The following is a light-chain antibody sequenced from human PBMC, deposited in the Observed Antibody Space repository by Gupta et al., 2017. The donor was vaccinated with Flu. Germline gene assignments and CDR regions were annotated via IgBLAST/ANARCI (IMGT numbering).Light chain of an antibody. CDR2: EDN. CDR1: SGSIASNY. V-gene: IGLV6-57*01. J-gene: IGLJ2*01. Sequence: NFMLTQPHSVSESPGKTVTISCTRSSGSIASNYVQWYQQLPGSSPTTVIYEDNQRPSGVPDRFSGSIDSSSNAASLTISGLKTEDEADYYCQSYDSTKGVVFGGGTKLTVL. CDR3: QSYDSTKGVV.